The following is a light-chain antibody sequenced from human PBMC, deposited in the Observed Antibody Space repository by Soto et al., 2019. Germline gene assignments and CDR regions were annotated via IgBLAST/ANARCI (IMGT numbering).Light chain of an antibody. V-gene: IGKV1-39*01. CDR2: AAS. CDR1: QSISTY. CDR3: QQGYSSPRT. J-gene: IGKJ2*02. Sequence: DIQMTQSPSSLSASVGDRVTITCRASQSISTYLNWYQQKVGKAPKLLIYAASSLQRGVSSRFSGSGSGTDFTITISSLQPEDFATYYGQQGYSSPRTFGQGTKLEIK.